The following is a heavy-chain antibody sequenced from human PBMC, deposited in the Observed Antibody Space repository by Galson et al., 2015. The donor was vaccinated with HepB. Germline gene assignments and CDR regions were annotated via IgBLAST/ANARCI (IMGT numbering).Heavy chain of an antibody. CDR2: INPSGGST. CDR1: GYTFTSYY. V-gene: IGHV1-46*03. J-gene: IGHJ4*02. Sequence: SVKVSCKASGYTFTSYYMHWVRQAPGQGLEWMGIINPSGGSTSYAQKFQGRVTMTRDTSTSTVYMELSSLRSEDTAVYYCVRVQKGATFDYWGQGTLVTVSS. D-gene: IGHD1-26*01. CDR3: VRVQKGATFDY.